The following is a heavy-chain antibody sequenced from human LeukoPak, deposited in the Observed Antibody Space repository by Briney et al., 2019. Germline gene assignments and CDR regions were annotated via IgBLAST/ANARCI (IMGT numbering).Heavy chain of an antibody. J-gene: IGHJ5*02. CDR2: ISSSGSTI. CDR1: GFTFSDYY. D-gene: IGHD3-22*01. CDR3: ARAAEYYYDSSGYYFVDP. V-gene: IGHV3-11*04. Sequence: GGSLRLSCAASGFTFSDYYMSWIRQAPGKGLERVSYISSSGSTIYYADSVKGRFTISRDNAKNSLYLQMNSLRAEDTAVYYCARAAEYYYDSSGYYFVDPWGQGTLVTVSS.